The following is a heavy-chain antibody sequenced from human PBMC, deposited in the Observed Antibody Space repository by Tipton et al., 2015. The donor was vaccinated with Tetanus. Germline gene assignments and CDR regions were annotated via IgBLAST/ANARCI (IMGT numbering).Heavy chain of an antibody. CDR3: ARRRGITAAADTNWFGP. J-gene: IGHJ5*02. D-gene: IGHD6-13*01. CDR2: IYNSGST. V-gene: IGHV4-31*03. CDR1: GGSISSGGYY. Sequence: TLSLTCTVSGGSISSGGYYWSWIRQHPGKGLEWIGYIYNSGSTYYNPSIKSRVTISADTSKNQFSLKLSSVTAADTAVYYCARRRGITAAADTNWFGPWGQGTRLNVPS.